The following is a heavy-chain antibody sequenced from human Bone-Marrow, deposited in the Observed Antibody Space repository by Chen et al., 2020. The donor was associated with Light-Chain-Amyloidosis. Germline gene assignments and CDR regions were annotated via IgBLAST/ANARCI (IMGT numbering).Heavy chain of an antibody. J-gene: IGHJ4*02. Sequence: QEQLQESGPGLVKPPETLSRTFAVPGNSLTSGYYWGWIRQPSGKGLKWIGSIYHSGSTYYNPSLKSRVTISIDTSKHQFSLKLSSVTAADTAVYYCARDRAASGDYFDYWGQGTLVTVSS. CDR2: IYHSGST. CDR1: GNSLTSGYY. CDR3: ARDRAASGDYFDY. D-gene: IGHD6-13*01. V-gene: IGHV4-38-2*02.